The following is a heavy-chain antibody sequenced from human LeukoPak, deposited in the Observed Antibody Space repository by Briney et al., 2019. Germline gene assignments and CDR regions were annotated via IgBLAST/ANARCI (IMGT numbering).Heavy chain of an antibody. CDR2: IYTSGST. J-gene: IGHJ5*02. CDR3: ARLLAAGIGFDP. Sequence: PSQTLSLTCTVSGGSISSGSYYWSWIRQPAGKGLEWIGRIYTSGSTNYNPSLKSRATISVDTSKNQFSLKLSSVTAADTAVYYCARLLAAGIGFDPWGQGTLVTVSS. D-gene: IGHD6-13*01. V-gene: IGHV4-61*02. CDR1: GGSISSGSYY.